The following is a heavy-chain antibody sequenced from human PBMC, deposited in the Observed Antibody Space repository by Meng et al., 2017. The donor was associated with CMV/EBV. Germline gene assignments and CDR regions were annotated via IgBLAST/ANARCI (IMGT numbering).Heavy chain of an antibody. Sequence: GSLRLSCAVYGGSFSGYYWSWIRQPPGKGLEWIGEINHSGSTNYNPSLKSRVTISVDTSKNQFSLKLSSVTAADTAVCYCARVWTGNWGQGTLVTVSS. CDR1: GGSFSGYY. J-gene: IGHJ4*02. D-gene: IGHD3/OR15-3a*01. V-gene: IGHV4-34*01. CDR3: ARVWTGN. CDR2: INHSGST.